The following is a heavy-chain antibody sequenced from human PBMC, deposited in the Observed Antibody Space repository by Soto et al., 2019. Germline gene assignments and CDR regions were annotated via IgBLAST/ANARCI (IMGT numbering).Heavy chain of an antibody. CDR1: GYIFIHCF. Sequence: QVQLVQSGAEMKQPGASVKLSCQASGYIFIHCFMHWVRQAPGQGLEWMGGINPSSGTTTYAQKFQGRGTVTRDTSTSTGYMELSSPGSRDTTMYYCARSPGETTSLFDYWGQGSLVTVSA. CDR3: ARSPGETTSLFDY. CDR2: INPSSGTT. J-gene: IGHJ4*02. V-gene: IGHV1-46*01. D-gene: IGHD1-26*01.